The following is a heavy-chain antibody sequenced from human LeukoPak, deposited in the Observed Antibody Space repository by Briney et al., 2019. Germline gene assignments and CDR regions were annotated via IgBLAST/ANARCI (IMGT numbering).Heavy chain of an antibody. V-gene: IGHV3-48*01. CDR1: GFTFSDYS. CDR2: ISIITTTI. CDR3: ARDTTDGDYYFDF. D-gene: IGHD4-17*01. J-gene: IGHJ4*02. Sequence: GGSLRLSCAASGFTFSDYSMNWVRQAPGRGLEWLSYISIITTTIYYADSVKGRFTISRDNAKNSLYLQMNSLRAEDTAVYYCARDTTDGDYYFDFWGQGTLVTVSS.